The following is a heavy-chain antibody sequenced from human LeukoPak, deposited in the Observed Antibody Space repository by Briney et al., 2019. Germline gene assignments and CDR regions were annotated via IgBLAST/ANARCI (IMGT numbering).Heavy chain of an antibody. CDR1: GYTFTGYY. CDR3: ARALYSSGWYVIDY. D-gene: IGHD6-19*01. Sequence: ASVKVSCKASGYTFTGYYMHWVRQAPGQGLEWMGRINPNGGGTNYAQKFQGRVTMTRDTSNSTAYMELSRLRSDDTAVYYCARALYSSGWYVIDYWGQGTLVTVSS. CDR2: INPNGGGT. V-gene: IGHV1-2*06. J-gene: IGHJ4*02.